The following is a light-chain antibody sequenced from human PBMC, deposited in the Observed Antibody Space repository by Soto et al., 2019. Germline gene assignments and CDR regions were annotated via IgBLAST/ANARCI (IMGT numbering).Light chain of an antibody. J-gene: IGLJ3*02. Sequence: QSVLTQPPSASGTPGQRVTISCSGSSSNIGSNIVNWYQQLPGTAPKLLIHSNDQRPSGVPARFSGSKSGTSASLAISGLHSEDEADFYCAAWDDSLNGPVFGGGTKVTVL. CDR3: AAWDDSLNGPV. CDR2: SND. V-gene: IGLV1-44*01. CDR1: SSNIGSNI.